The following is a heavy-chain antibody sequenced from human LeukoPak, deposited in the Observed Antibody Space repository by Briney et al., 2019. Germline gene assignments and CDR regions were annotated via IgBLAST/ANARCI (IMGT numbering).Heavy chain of an antibody. V-gene: IGHV3-21*01. CDR1: GFTFSSYS. D-gene: IGHD3-3*01. J-gene: IGHJ4*02. CDR2: ISSSSSYI. Sequence: GGSLRLSCAASGFTFSSYSMNWDRQAPGKGLEWVSSISSSSSYIYYADSVKGRFTISRDNAKNSLYLQMNSLRAEDTAVYYCARDYPTLYYDFWSGYYTGLLGFDYWGQGTLVTVSS. CDR3: ARDYPTLYYDFWSGYYTGLLGFDY.